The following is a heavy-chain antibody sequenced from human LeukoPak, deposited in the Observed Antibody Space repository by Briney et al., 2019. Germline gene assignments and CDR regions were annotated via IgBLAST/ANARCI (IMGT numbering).Heavy chain of an antibody. CDR2: ISSSSSTI. CDR1: GFTFSSYS. J-gene: IGHJ4*02. V-gene: IGHV3-48*01. D-gene: IGHD4-23*01. CDR3: ARVGAPTVVTPGPLTN. Sequence: GGSLRLSCAASGFTFSSYSMNWVRQAPGEGLEWVSYISSSSSTIYYADSVKGRFTISRDNAKNSLYLQMNSLRAEDTAVYYCARVGAPTVVTPGPLTNWGQGTLVTVSS.